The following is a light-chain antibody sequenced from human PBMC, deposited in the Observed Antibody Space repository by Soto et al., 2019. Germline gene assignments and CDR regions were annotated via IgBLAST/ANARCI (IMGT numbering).Light chain of an antibody. J-gene: IGKJ4*01. Sequence: DIQLTQSPSFLSASVGDRVTITCRASQGINSYVAWYQQKSGKAPKLLIYAASTLQSGVPSRFSGSGSGTVFTLTISSLQPEDFAIYHCHQLKSYPLTFGGGNKVEIK. CDR2: AAS. V-gene: IGKV1-9*01. CDR1: QGINSY. CDR3: HQLKSYPLT.